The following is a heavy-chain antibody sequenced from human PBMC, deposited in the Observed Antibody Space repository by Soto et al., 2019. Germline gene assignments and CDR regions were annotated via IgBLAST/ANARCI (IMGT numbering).Heavy chain of an antibody. CDR3: ARAWGYYFDY. D-gene: IGHD3-16*01. Sequence: SETLSLTSTVSGGSISSFYWSWIRQPPGKGLEWIGYIYYSGSTNYNPSLKSRVTISVDTSKNQFSLKLSSVTAADTAVYYCARAWGYYFDYWGQGTLVTVSS. V-gene: IGHV4-59*01. J-gene: IGHJ4*02. CDR2: IYYSGST. CDR1: GGSISSFY.